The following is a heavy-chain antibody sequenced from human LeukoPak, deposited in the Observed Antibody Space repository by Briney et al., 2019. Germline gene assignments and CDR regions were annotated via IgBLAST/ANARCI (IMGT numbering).Heavy chain of an antibody. D-gene: IGHD6-13*01. CDR1: GYTFTSYG. CDR2: ISPYNGNT. CDR3: ASFPNAAAGPDYYYYGMDV. V-gene: IGHV1-18*01. Sequence: ASVKVSCKASGYTFTSYGISWVRQAPGQGLEWMGWISPYNGNTNYAQKLQGRVTMTTDTSTSTAYMELRSLRSDDTAVYYCASFPNAAAGPDYYYYGMDVWGLGTTVTVSS. J-gene: IGHJ6*02.